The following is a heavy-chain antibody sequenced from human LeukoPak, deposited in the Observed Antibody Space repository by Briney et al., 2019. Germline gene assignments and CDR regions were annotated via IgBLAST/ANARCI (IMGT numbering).Heavy chain of an antibody. J-gene: IGHJ5*02. V-gene: IGHV3-7*05. CDR1: GFTLLTYW. Sequence: GGSLRLSCAASGFTLLTYWMSWVRQAPGKGLEWVANIKQDGSAKYYVDSVKGRFTISRDNAKDSLYLQMNSLRAEDTAVYYCARNSGGRWDNWFDPWGQGTLVTVSS. CDR3: ARNSGGRWDNWFDP. CDR2: IKQDGSAK. D-gene: IGHD2-15*01.